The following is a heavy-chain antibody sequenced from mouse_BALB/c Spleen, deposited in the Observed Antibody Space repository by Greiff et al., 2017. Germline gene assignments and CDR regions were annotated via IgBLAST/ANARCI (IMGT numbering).Heavy chain of an antibody. V-gene: IGHV14-3*02. Sequence: VQLQQSGAELVKPGASVKLSCTASGFNIKDTYMHWVKQRPEQGLEWIGRIDPANGNTKYDPKFQGKATITADTSSNTAYLQLSSLTSEDTAVYYCATYRYDRSWFAYWGQGTLVTVSA. D-gene: IGHD2-14*01. CDR3: ATYRYDRSWFAY. CDR1: GFNIKDTY. CDR2: IDPANGNT. J-gene: IGHJ3*01.